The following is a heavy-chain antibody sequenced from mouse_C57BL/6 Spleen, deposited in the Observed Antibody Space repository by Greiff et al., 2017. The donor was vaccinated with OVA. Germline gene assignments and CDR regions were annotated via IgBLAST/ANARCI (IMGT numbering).Heavy chain of an antibody. V-gene: IGHV1-59*01. CDR3: ARGRDYQAYYFDY. D-gene: IGHD2-4*01. CDR1: GYTFTSYW. J-gene: IGHJ2*01. Sequence: QVQLKQPGAELVRPGTSVKLSCKASGYTFTSYWMHWVKQRPGQGLEWIGVIDPSDSYTNYNQKFKGKATLTVDTSSSTAYMQLSSLTSEDSAVYYCARGRDYQAYYFDYWGQGTTLTVSS. CDR2: IDPSDSYT.